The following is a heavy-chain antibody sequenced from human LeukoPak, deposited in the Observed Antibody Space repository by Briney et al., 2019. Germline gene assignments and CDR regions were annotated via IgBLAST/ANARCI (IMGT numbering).Heavy chain of an antibody. D-gene: IGHD3-16*02. CDR2: INPNRGGT. V-gene: IGHV1-2*04. J-gene: IGHJ3*02. Sequence: ASVKVSCKASGYTFTGYYMHWVRQAPGQGLEWMGWINPNRGGTNYAQKFQGWVTMTRDTSISTAYMELSRLRSDDTAVYYCARASGPAGNYDYVWGSYRYNDDAFDIWGQGTMVTVSS. CDR3: ARASGPAGNYDYVWGSYRYNDDAFDI. CDR1: GYTFTGYY.